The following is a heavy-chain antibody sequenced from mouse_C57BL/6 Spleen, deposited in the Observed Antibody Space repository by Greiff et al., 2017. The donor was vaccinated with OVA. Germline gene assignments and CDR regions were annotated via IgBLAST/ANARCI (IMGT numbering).Heavy chain of an antibody. J-gene: IGHJ1*03. CDR2: IDPSDSYT. CDR3: ARSDGYPSYWYFDV. CDR1: GYTFTSYW. V-gene: IGHV1-69*01. Sequence: VQLQQPGAELVMPGASVKLSCKASGYTFTSYWMHWVKQRPGQGLEWIGEIDPSDSYTNYNQKFKGKSTLTVDKSSSTAYMQLSSLTSEDSAVYYCARSDGYPSYWYFDVWGTGTTVTVSS. D-gene: IGHD2-3*01.